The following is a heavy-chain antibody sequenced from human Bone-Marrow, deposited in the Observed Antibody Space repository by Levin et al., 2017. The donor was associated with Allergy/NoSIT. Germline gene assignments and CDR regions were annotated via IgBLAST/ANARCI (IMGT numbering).Heavy chain of an antibody. CDR2: ISGSGGST. D-gene: IGHD4-17*01. CDR3: AKYRMTTATINYFDS. J-gene: IGHJ4*02. CDR1: GFSFRSYA. V-gene: IGHV3-23*01. Sequence: GESLKISCAASGFSFRSYAMTWVRQAPGKGLEWVSSISGSGGSTYYADSVKGRFTISRDNSKNTLSLQMNSLRAEDSAIYYCAKYRMTTATINYFDSWGQGTLVTVSS.